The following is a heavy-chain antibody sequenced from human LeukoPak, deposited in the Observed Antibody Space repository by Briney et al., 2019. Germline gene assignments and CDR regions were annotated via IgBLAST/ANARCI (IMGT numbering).Heavy chain of an antibody. V-gene: IGHV3-9*01. CDR1: GFIFDDYA. J-gene: IGHJ4*02. CDR3: AKAGRHSSSWIDY. Sequence: GGSLRLSCAASGFIFDDYAMYWVRQAPGKGLEWVSSISWNSGSRVYADSVKGRFTISRDNAKNSLYLQMNSLRAEDTALYYCAKAGRHSSSWIDYWGQGTLVTVSS. D-gene: IGHD6-13*01. CDR2: ISWNSGSR.